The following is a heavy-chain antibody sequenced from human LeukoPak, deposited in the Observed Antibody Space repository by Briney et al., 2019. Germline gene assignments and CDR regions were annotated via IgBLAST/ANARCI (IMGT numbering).Heavy chain of an antibody. Sequence: ASAKVSCKASGYTFIGYYIHWVRQAPGQGPEWMGWISPKSGATNYAQKFQGRVTMATDTSITTAYLELSSLRSDDTAVYYCATMMYSSSPRDYWGQGTLVTVSS. V-gene: IGHV1-2*02. CDR2: ISPKSGAT. J-gene: IGHJ4*02. CDR3: ATMMYSSSPRDY. CDR1: GYTFIGYY. D-gene: IGHD6-6*01.